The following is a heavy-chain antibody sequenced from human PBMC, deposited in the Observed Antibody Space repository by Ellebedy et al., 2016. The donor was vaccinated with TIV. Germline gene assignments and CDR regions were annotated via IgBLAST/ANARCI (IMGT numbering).Heavy chain of an antibody. CDR2: ISGSGGST. CDR1: GFTFSSYA. CDR3: ARSCGTKIYYYYYGMDV. J-gene: IGHJ6*02. Sequence: GGSLRLXCAASGFTFSSYAMSWVRQAPGKGLEWVSAISGSGGSTYYADSVKGRFTISRDNSKNTLYLQMNSLRAEDTAVYYCARSCGTKIYYYYYGMDVWGQGTTVTVSS. D-gene: IGHD1-1*01. V-gene: IGHV3-23*01.